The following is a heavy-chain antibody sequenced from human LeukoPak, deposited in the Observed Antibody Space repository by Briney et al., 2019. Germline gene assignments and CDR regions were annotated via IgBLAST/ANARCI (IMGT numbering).Heavy chain of an antibody. J-gene: IGHJ4*02. CDR3: VRAVDHDYGDYYLDY. V-gene: IGHV3-53*01. Sequence: WGSLRLSGAASGFTFSSYAMSWVRQGPGKGLECLSVIYSGGSTDYADSVKGRLTISRDNSKNTLYLQMNSLRAEDTAVYYCVRAVDHDYGDYYLDYWGQGTLVTVSS. CDR1: GFTFSSYA. D-gene: IGHD4-17*01. CDR2: IYSGGST.